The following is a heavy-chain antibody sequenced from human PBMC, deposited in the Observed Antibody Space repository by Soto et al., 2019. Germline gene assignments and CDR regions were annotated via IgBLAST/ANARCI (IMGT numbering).Heavy chain of an antibody. D-gene: IGHD2-2*01. CDR2: IYPGDSDT. J-gene: IGHJ6*02. CDR1: GYSFTSYW. CDR3: ARAVVPAAARRPTYMDV. Sequence: PGESLKISCKGSGYSFTSYWIGWVRQMPGKGLEWMGIIYPGDSDTRYSPSFQGQVTISADKSISTAYLQWSSLKASDTAMYYCARAVVPAAARRPTYMDVWGQGTTVTVSS. V-gene: IGHV5-51*01.